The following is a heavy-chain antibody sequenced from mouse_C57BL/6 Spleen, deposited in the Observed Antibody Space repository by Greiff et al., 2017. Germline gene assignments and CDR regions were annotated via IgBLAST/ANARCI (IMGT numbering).Heavy chain of an antibody. Sequence: VQLQQSGAELARPGASVKLSCKASGYTFTSYGISWVKQRTGQGLEWIGEIYPRSGNTYYNEKFKGKATLTADKSSSTAYLELRSLTSEDSAVYFCAGGYYGEDFDVWGTGTTVTVSS. CDR3: AGGYYGEDFDV. CDR1: GYTFTSYG. CDR2: IYPRSGNT. D-gene: IGHD1-1*01. V-gene: IGHV1-81*01. J-gene: IGHJ1*03.